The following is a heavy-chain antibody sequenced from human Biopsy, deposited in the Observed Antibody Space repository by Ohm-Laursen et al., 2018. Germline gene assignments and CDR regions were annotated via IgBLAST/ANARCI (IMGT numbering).Heavy chain of an antibody. CDR2: IYTSGIT. Sequence: SDTLSLTCAVNGESSSGYFWNWIRQPPGKGLEWIGQIYTSGITNYNPSLKSQVTMSVDTSKNKFSLRVSSVTAADTAVYYCARDRDRRGWFDPWGQGTLVTVSS. V-gene: IGHV4-59*10. CDR1: GESSSGYF. J-gene: IGHJ5*02. CDR3: ARDRDRRGWFDP. D-gene: IGHD1-14*01.